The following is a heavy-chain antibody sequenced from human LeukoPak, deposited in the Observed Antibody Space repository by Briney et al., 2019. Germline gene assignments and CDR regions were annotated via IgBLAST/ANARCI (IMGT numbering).Heavy chain of an antibody. CDR1: GFTFSSYA. D-gene: IGHD3-9*01. J-gene: IGHJ3*02. Sequence: GGSLRLSCAASGFTFSSYAMSWVRQAPGKGLEWISSISSFSSHIYYADSVKGRFTISRDNAKNSLYLQMNSLRAEDTALYYCASRRATLTDAFDIWGQGTMVTVSS. CDR2: ISSFSSHI. V-gene: IGHV3-21*06. CDR3: ASRRATLTDAFDI.